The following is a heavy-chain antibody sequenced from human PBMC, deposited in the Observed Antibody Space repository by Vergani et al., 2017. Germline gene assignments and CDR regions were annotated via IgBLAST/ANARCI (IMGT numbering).Heavy chain of an antibody. CDR3: ARDGHYNVLGGYYIGGGFDI. D-gene: IGHD3-3*01. V-gene: IGHV3-23*03. Sequence: EVQLLESGGGLVQPGGSLRLSCAASGFIFSNYAMSWVRQAPGKGLEWVSILYRGAFTSYTDSVKGRFTVSRYISKNSLFLQMNSLRPEDTARYYCARDGHYNVLGGYYIGGGFDIWGKGTMVTVSS. CDR1: GFIFSNYA. J-gene: IGHJ3*02. CDR2: ILYRGAFT.